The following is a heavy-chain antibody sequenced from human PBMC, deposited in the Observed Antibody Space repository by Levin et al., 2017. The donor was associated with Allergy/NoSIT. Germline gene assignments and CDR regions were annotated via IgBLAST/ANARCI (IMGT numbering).Heavy chain of an antibody. D-gene: IGHD6-19*01. CDR1: GFTFSRYW. CDR3: ARSGSGLYDYYGMDV. J-gene: IGHJ6*02. CDR2: IKQDGSEK. V-gene: IGHV3-7*01. Sequence: LSLTCAASGFTFSRYWMNWVRQAPGKGLEWVADIKQDGSEKDYVDSVKGRFTISRDNAKNSLYLQMNSLRAEDTAVYYCARSGSGLYDYYGMDVWGQGTTVTVSS.